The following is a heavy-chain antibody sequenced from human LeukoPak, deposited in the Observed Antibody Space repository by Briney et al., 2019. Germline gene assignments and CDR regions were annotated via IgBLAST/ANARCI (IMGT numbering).Heavy chain of an antibody. CDR3: ARQRGYWDY. V-gene: IGHV4-39*01. CDR1: GGSISSSSYY. D-gene: IGHD3-22*01. CDR2: IYYSGST. J-gene: IGHJ4*02. Sequence: SETLSLTCTVSGGSISSSSYYWGWIRQPPGKGLECIGSIYYSGSTYYNPSLKSRVTISVDTSKNQFSLKLSSVTAADTAVYYCARQRGYWDYWGQGTLVTVSS.